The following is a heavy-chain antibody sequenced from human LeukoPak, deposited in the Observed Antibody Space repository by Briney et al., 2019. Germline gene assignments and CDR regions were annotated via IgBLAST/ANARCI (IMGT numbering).Heavy chain of an antibody. J-gene: IGHJ4*02. V-gene: IGHV1-69*04. CDR1: GGTFSRYA. Sequence: PVRVSSEASGGTFSRYAISWVRQAPGQGLEWMGRIIPILGIANYAQKFQGRVTITADKSTSTDYMELSSLRSEDTAVYYCARGDSSSWYFDYWGQGTLVTVSS. CDR2: IIPILGIA. CDR3: ARGDSSSWYFDY. D-gene: IGHD6-13*01.